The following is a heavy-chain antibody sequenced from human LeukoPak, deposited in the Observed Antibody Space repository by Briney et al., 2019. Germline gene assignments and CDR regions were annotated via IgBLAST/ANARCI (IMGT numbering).Heavy chain of an antibody. V-gene: IGHV3-13*04. CDR2: IGSAGDT. CDR3: ARGSSLGFDP. D-gene: IGHD2-2*01. J-gene: IGHJ5*02. Sequence: GASLRLSCAASGFPFRTFDFHWVRQATGKGLEWVSSIGSAGDTYYPGSVKGRFTISRENAKNSSYLQMDSLRAADTALYFCARGSSLGFDPWGQGTLVTVSS. CDR1: GFPFRTFD.